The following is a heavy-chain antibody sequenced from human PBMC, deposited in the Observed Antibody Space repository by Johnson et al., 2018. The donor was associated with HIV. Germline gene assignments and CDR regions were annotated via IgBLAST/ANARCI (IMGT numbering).Heavy chain of an antibody. J-gene: IGHJ3*02. Sequence: QVQLVESGGGVVQPGRSLRLSCAASGFTFNTYAMHWVRQAPGKGLEWVAVISYDGSEKYFGDSVRGRFTISSDNSKNTLYLQMKSLRSEDTAVYYGASGYSYGPDSFDIWGQGTMVTVSS. CDR2: ISYDGSEK. V-gene: IGHV3-30*04. CDR3: ASGYSYGPDSFDI. D-gene: IGHD5-18*01. CDR1: GFTFNTYA.